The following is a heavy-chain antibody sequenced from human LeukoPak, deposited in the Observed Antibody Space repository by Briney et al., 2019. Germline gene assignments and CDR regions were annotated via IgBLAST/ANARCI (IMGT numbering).Heavy chain of an antibody. J-gene: IGHJ4*02. CDR1: GGSVSSSHY. CDR3: ARDHDY. Sequence: SETLSLTCTVSGGSVSSSHYWDWIRQPPGKGLEWIGEIYHSGSTNYNPSLKSRVTISVDKSKNQFSLKLSSVTAADTAVYYCARDHDYWGQGTLVTVSS. CDR2: IYHSGST. V-gene: IGHV4-4*02.